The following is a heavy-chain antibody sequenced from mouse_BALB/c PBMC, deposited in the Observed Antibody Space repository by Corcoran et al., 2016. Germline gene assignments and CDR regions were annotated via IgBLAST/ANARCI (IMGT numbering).Heavy chain of an antibody. CDR1: GYTFTNYG. V-gene: IGHV9-3-1*01. Sequence: QIKLVQSGSELQKPGETVKISCMASGYTFTNYGMNWVKQAPGKGLKWMGWINTYTGEPTYADDFKGRFAFSLETSASTAYLQINNLKNEDTATYFCARSRTTATNYWSQGTTLTVSS. J-gene: IGHJ2*01. D-gene: IGHD1-2*01. CDR3: ARSRTTATNY. CDR2: INTYTGEP.